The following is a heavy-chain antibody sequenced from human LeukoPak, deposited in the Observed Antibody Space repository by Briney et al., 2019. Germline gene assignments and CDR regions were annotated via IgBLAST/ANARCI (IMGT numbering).Heavy chain of an antibody. V-gene: IGHV3-33*06. CDR2: IWYDGSNK. Sequence: GGSLRLSCAASGCTFSSYGMHWVRQAPGKGLEWVAVIWYDGSNKYYADSVKGRFTISRDNSKNTLYLQMNSLRAEETAVYYCAKGFVVVPVGFDYWGQGTLVTISS. J-gene: IGHJ4*02. D-gene: IGHD2-2*01. CDR3: AKGFVVVPVGFDY. CDR1: GCTFSSYG.